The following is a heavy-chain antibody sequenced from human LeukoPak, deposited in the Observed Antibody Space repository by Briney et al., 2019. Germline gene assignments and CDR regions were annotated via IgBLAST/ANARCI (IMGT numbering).Heavy chain of an antibody. Sequence: SETLSLTCTVSGGSISSSYWSWIRQPPGKGLEWIGYIHHSGSTKYNPSLEGRVSMSVDTSKTQFSLKLNSAAAADTAVYHRARHNYSNFVFDYWGQGTLVTVPS. V-gene: IGHV4-59*08. CDR3: ARHNYSNFVFDY. D-gene: IGHD4-11*01. J-gene: IGHJ4*02. CDR2: IHHSGST. CDR1: GGSISSSY.